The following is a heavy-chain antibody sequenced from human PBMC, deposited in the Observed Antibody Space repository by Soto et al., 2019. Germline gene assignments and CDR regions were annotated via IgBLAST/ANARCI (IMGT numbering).Heavy chain of an antibody. CDR2: MYFGGSF. J-gene: IGHJ5*02. CDR3: ARSYYDSTGFAVDP. D-gene: IGHD3-22*01. Sequence: SETLSLTCNVSGASVSNCYWSWIRQPPGKGLEWIGFMYFGGSFNYNPSLTSRATISVETSKNQFSMKLTSVTASDTAVYYCARSYYDSTGFAVDPWGQGTLVTVSS. CDR1: GASVSNCY. V-gene: IGHV4-59*02.